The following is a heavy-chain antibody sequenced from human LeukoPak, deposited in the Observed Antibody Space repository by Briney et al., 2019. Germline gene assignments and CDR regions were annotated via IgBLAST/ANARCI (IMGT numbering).Heavy chain of an antibody. V-gene: IGHV6-1*01. J-gene: IGHJ4*01. CDR2: TRYRWTWMT. CDR1: GDSVSSKSVS. Sequence: SETLSLTCAISGDSVSSKSVSWSWIRQPPAGGLEWLGRTRYRWTWMTFYSFCVQSRMTINPATSRNHVYLRLNSVAPEDTALYYCVKDFKWGFDYWGQGTLVTVSS. D-gene: IGHD7-27*01. CDR3: VKDFKWGFDY.